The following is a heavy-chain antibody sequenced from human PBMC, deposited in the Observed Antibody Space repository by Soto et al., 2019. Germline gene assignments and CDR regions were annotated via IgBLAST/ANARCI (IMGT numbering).Heavy chain of an antibody. V-gene: IGHV4-4*02. J-gene: IGHJ5*02. D-gene: IGHD3-10*01. CDR2: IYQTGST. CDR1: NGSITSGNW. CDR3: ARVRGALAPIAGWFGP. Sequence: QVPLQESGPGPVKPSGTLSLTCAVSNGSITSGNWWSWVRQPPGKGLEWIGDIYQTGSTNYNPSLRSRVIISVDKSNNSFSPGLSSVSAADPAVYLCARVRGALAPIAGWFGPWGRGILGTVSS.